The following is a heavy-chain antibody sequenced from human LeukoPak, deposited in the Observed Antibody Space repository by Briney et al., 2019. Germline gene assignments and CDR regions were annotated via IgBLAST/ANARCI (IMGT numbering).Heavy chain of an antibody. V-gene: IGHV1-2*06. CDR1: GYTFTGYY. CDR2: INPNSGGT. Sequence: ASVKVSCKASGYTFTGYYMHWVRQAPGQGLEWMGRINPNSGGTNYAQKFQGRVIMTRNTSISTAYMELSRLRSDDTAVYYCARGSPFREPIDYWGQGTLVTVSS. CDR3: ARGSPFREPIDY. D-gene: IGHD1-26*01. J-gene: IGHJ4*02.